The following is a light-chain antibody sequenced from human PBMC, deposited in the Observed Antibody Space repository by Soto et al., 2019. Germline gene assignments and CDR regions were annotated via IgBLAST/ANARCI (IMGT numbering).Light chain of an antibody. J-gene: IGLJ3*02. CDR1: NIGSKS. Sequence: SYELTQAPSVSGAPGQTARITCGGNNIGSKSVHWYQQRPGQAPVLVVHDDDDRPSGIPERLSGSNSGNTATLSISRVEAGDEADYYCQVWDSSSDNWVFGGGTKLAVL. CDR2: DDD. CDR3: QVWDSSSDNWV. V-gene: IGLV3-21*02.